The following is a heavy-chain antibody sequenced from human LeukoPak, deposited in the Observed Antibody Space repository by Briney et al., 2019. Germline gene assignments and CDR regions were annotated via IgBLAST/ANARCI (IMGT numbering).Heavy chain of an antibody. V-gene: IGHV3-30-3*01. D-gene: IGHD2-2*01. Sequence: GGSLRLSCAASGFTFSSYAMHWVRQAPGKGLEWVAVISYDGSNKYYADSVKGRFTISRDNSKNTLYLQMNSLRAEDTAVYCCARDPPCGRSSTSCYPYYFDYWGQGTLVTVSS. J-gene: IGHJ4*02. CDR2: ISYDGSNK. CDR1: GFTFSSYA. CDR3: ARDPPCGRSSTSCYPYYFDY.